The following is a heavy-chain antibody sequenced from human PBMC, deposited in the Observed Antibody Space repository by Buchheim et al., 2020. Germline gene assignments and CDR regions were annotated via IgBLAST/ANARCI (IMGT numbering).Heavy chain of an antibody. D-gene: IGHD6-13*01. V-gene: IGHV3-30*18. CDR3: AKDRYSTSRYFDY. CDR2: IWYDGSNK. Sequence: VQLVESGGGVVQPGRSLRLSCAASGFTFSSYGMHWVRQAPGKGPEWVAIIWYDGSNKYYADSVKGRFTISRDNSKDTLYLQMNSLRAEDTAVYYCAKDRYSTSRYFDYWGQGTL. CDR1: GFTFSSYG. J-gene: IGHJ4*02.